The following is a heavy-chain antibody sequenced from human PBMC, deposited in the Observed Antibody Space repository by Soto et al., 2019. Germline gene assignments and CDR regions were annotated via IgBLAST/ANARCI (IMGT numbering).Heavy chain of an antibody. J-gene: IGHJ6*02. CDR2: ISYDGSNK. V-gene: IGHV3-30-3*01. Sequence: QVQLVESGGGVVQPGRSLRLSCAASGFTFSSYAMHWVRQAPGKGLEWVAVISYDGSNKYYADSVKGRFTISRDNSKNTLYLQMNSLRAEDTAVYYCARVTTRSGYYYGALNYYGMDVWGQGTTVTVSS. CDR3: ARVTTRSGYYYGALNYYGMDV. CDR1: GFTFSSYA. D-gene: IGHD3-22*01.